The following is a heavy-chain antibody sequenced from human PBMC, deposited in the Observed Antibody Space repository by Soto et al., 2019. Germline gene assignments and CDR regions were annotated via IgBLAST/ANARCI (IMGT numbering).Heavy chain of an antibody. J-gene: IGHJ4*02. Sequence: ASVKVSCKASGYTFTGYYMHWVRQAPGQGLEWMGWINPNSGGTNYAQKFQGRVTMTRDTSISTAYMELSRLRSDDTATYYCAKDLVTLALAGSETRPAGYSDFWGQGTLVTVSS. V-gene: IGHV1-2*02. CDR3: AKDLVTLALAGSETRPAGYSDF. CDR2: INPNSGGT. D-gene: IGHD3-10*01. CDR1: GYTFTGYY.